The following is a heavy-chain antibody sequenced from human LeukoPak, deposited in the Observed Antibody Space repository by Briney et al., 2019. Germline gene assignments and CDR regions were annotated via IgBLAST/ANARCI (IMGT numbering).Heavy chain of an antibody. CDR2: IDSKNGDT. J-gene: IGHJ4*02. CDR3: ASEAYCSGGRCSVPRVAS. Sequence: ASVKVSCKASGYTFTVYYMHWVRQAPGQGLEWMGWIDSKNGDTKYAQKFQSRLTITRDTSIGIAYMKLRSLISDDTAVYYCASEAYCSGGRCSVPRVASWGQGTPVTVSS. V-gene: IGHV1-2*02. CDR1: GYTFTVYY. D-gene: IGHD2-15*01.